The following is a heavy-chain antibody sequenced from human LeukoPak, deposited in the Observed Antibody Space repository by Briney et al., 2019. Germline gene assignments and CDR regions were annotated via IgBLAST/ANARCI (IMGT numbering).Heavy chain of an antibody. CDR1: GFTFSSYG. D-gene: IGHD4-23*01. V-gene: IGHV3-33*01. CDR2: IWYDGSNK. J-gene: IGHJ6*02. CDR3: ARDGGNRFGYYGMDV. Sequence: GGSLRLSCAASGFTFSSYGMHWVRQAPGKGLEGVAVIWYDGSNKYYADSVKGRFTISRDNFKNTLYLQMNSLRAEDTAVYYCARDGGNRFGYYGMDVWGQGTTVTVSS.